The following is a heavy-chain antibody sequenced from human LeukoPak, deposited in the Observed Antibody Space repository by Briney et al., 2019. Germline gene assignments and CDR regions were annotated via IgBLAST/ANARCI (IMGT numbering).Heavy chain of an antibody. CDR3: ARLAVAGSFDY. CDR2: IYYSGST. CDR1: GDPISSYY. V-gene: IGHV4-59*08. D-gene: IGHD6-19*01. J-gene: IGHJ4*02. Sequence: PETLSLTCTVSGDPISSYYWSWIRQPPGKGLEWIGYIYYSGSTNYNPSLKSRVTISVDTSKNQFSLKLSSVTAADTAVYYCARLAVAGSFDYWGQGTLVTVSS.